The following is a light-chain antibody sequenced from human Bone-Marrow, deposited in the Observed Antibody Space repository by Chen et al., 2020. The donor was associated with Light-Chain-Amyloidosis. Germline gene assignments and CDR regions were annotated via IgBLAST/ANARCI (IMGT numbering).Light chain of an antibody. J-gene: IGLJ2*01. V-gene: IGLV3-25*02. CDR2: RDT. CDR1: DLPTEY. Sequence: SYELTQPPSVSVSPGQTARITCSGDDLPTEYAYWYQQKPGQAPVLVIHRDTERPSGISERFSGSSAGTTATLTISVVQAEEEADYNCQSADSSGTYEVIFGGGTKLTVL. CDR3: QSADSSGTYEVI.